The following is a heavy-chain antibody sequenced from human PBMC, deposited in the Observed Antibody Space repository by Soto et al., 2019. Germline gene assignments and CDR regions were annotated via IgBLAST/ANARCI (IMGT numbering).Heavy chain of an antibody. Sequence: GGSLRLSCAASGFTFSSYAMSWVRQAPGKGLEWVSAISGSGGSTYYADSVKGRFTISRDNSKNTLYLQMNSLRAEDTAVYYCAKPKLETTGWIHYYYMDVWGKGTTVTVSS. CDR3: AKPKLETTGWIHYYYMDV. V-gene: IGHV3-23*01. D-gene: IGHD4-4*01. CDR2: ISGSGGST. J-gene: IGHJ6*03. CDR1: GFTFSSYA.